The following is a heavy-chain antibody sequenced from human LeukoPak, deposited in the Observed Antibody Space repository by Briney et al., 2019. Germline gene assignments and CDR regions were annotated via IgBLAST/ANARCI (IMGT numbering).Heavy chain of an antibody. V-gene: IGHV4-39*01. CDR1: GFTFSSYW. D-gene: IGHD2-2*01. J-gene: IGHJ4*02. CDR3: ARREGYCSSTSCYRTEFDY. CDR2: IYYSGST. Sequence: GSLRLSCAVSGFTFSSYWMSWVRQAPGKGLEWIGSIYYSGSTYYNPSLKSRVTISVDTSKNQFSLKLSSVTAADTAVYYCARREGYCSSTSCYRTEFDYWGQGTLVTVSS.